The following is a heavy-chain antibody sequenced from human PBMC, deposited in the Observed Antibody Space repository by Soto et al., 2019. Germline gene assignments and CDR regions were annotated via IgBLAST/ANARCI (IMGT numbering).Heavy chain of an antibody. CDR2: IYYSGST. J-gene: IGHJ4*02. CDR1: GGSISSSSYY. D-gene: IGHD3-10*01. CDR3: ARLGSGSRDY. V-gene: IGHV4-39*01. Sequence: SETLSLTCTVSGGSISSSSYYWGWIRQPPGKGLEWIGSIYYSGSTYYNPSLKSRVTISVDTSKNQFSLKLSSVTAADTAVYYCARLGSGSRDYWGQGTLVTVSS.